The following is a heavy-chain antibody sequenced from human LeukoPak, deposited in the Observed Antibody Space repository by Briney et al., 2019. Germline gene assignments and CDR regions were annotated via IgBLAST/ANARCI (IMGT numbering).Heavy chain of an antibody. J-gene: IGHJ4*02. Sequence: GGSLRLSCAASGFTFSSYHMNWVRQAPGKGLEWVSYISSNGTPIHYADSVKGRFTISRDNAKISLYLQMTSLSDEATAVYYCARPTFSFDSSGYFDYWGQGTLVTVSS. CDR2: ISSNGTPI. V-gene: IGHV3-48*02. CDR1: GFTFSSYH. CDR3: ARPTFSFDSSGYFDY. D-gene: IGHD3-22*01.